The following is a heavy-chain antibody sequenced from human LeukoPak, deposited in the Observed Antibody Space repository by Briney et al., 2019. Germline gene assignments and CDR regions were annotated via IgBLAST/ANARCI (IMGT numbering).Heavy chain of an antibody. D-gene: IGHD5-12*01. CDR2: IYHTGSA. J-gene: IGHJ4*02. Sequence: SETLSLTCSVSGYSFTSGHYWGWIRQPPGKGLEWIANIYHTGSAHYNPSLKSRVTISVDTSKNQFSLKLSSVTAADTAVYYCARGRIGGYDYVIRYWGQGTLVTVSS. CDR3: ARGRIGGYDYVIRY. V-gene: IGHV4-38-2*02. CDR1: GYSFTSGHY.